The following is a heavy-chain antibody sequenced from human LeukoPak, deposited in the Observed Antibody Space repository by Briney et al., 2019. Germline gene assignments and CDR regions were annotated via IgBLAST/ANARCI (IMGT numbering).Heavy chain of an antibody. CDR3: ATTRRSIFGVVTPSDAFDI. CDR2: MNPNSGNT. J-gene: IGHJ3*02. CDR1: GYTFTSYD. V-gene: IGHV1-8*01. D-gene: IGHD3-3*01. Sequence: ASVKVSCKASGYTFTSYDINWVRQATGQGLEWMGWMNPNSGNTGYAQKFQGRVTMTRNTSISTAYMELSSLRSEDTAVYYCATTRRSIFGVVTPSDAFDIWGQGTMVTVSS.